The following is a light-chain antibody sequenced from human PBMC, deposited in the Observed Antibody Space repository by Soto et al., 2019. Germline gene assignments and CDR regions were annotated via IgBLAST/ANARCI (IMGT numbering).Light chain of an antibody. Sequence: IQLTQSPSSLSASVGDRVTITCRASQGIDSYLAWYQQRPGKVPQLLIYETSILQSGVSSRFSGSGSGTDFTLTISRLEPEDFAVYYCQQYTTSSWTFGQGTKVDIK. V-gene: IGKV1-9*01. J-gene: IGKJ1*01. CDR2: ETS. CDR1: QGIDSY. CDR3: QQYTTSSWT.